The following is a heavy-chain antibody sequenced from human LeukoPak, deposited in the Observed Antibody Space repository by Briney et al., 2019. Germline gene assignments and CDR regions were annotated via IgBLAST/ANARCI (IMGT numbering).Heavy chain of an antibody. CDR2: IYYSGST. V-gene: IGHV4-61*01. CDR3: ARVAYHYYYYMDV. Sequence: PSETLSLTCTVSGYSISSGYYWSWIRQPPGKGLEWIGYIYYSGSTNYNPSLKSRVTISVDTSKNQFSLKLSSVTAADTAVYYCARVAYHYYYYMDVWGKGTTVTVSS. J-gene: IGHJ6*03. CDR1: GYSISSGYY.